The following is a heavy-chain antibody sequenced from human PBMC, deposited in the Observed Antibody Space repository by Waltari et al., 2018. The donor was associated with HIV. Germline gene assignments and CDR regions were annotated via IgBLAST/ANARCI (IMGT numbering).Heavy chain of an antibody. CDR3: VGYCSSTSCPTGYYYYGMDV. V-gene: IGHV3-23*01. CDR1: GFTFSSYA. J-gene: IGHJ6*02. Sequence: EVQLLESGGGLVQPGGSLRLSCAASGFTFSSYAMSWVRQAPGKGLEWVSAISGSGGSTYYADSVKGRFTNARDNYKNTLYLQMNSRRAEDTAVYYCVGYCSSTSCPTGYYYYGMDVWGQGTTVTVSS. D-gene: IGHD2-2*01. CDR2: ISGSGGST.